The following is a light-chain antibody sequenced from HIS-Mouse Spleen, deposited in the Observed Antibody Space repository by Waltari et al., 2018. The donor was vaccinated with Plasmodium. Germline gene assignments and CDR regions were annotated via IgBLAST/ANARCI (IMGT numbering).Light chain of an antibody. Sequence: EPVMTQSPPTLSVSPGERAPLSCRASQSVSSNLAWYQQKPGQAPRLLIYGASTRATGIPARFSGSGSGTEFTLTISSLQSEDFAVYYCQQYNNWSFTFGPGTKVDIK. V-gene: IGKV3-15*01. CDR3: QQYNNWSFT. CDR2: GAS. J-gene: IGKJ3*01. CDR1: QSVSSN.